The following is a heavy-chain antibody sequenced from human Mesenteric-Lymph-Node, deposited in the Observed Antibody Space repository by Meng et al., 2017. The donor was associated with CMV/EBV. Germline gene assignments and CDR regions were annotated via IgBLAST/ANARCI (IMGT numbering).Heavy chain of an antibody. CDR1: GFTFSSYW. V-gene: IGHV3-7*01. J-gene: IGHJ6*02. CDR3: ARDIRRYYYYGMDV. Sequence: GGSLRLSCAASGFTFSSYWMSWVRQAPGKGLEWVANIKQDGSEKYYVDSVKGRFTISRDNAKNSLYLQMNSLRAEDTAVYYCARDIRRYYYYGMDVWGQGTTVTSP. CDR2: IKQDGSEK.